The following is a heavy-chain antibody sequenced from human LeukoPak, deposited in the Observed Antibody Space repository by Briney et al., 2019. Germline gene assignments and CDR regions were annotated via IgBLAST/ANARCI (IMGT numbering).Heavy chain of an antibody. Sequence: GGSLRLSCAASGFTFSNYWMSWVRQAPGNGPEWVANIKEDESEKNYVDSVKGRFTISRDSAKNSLYQQMNSLRAEDTAVYYCARDSVGPFRRSPTNAFDVWGQGTMVTVSS. J-gene: IGHJ3*01. V-gene: IGHV3-7*01. CDR2: IKEDESEK. D-gene: IGHD4-23*01. CDR3: ARDSVGPFRRSPTNAFDV. CDR1: GFTFSNYW.